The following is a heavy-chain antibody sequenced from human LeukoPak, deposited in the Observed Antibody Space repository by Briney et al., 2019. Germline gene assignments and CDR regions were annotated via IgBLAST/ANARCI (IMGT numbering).Heavy chain of an antibody. V-gene: IGHV3-23*01. CDR3: AKDGGLWVSAHWGDS. CDR1: GFTFSSYA. CDR2: ISGSGGST. D-gene: IGHD7-27*01. J-gene: IGHJ4*02. Sequence: GGSRRLSCAASGFTFSSYAMSWVRQAPGKGLEWVSAISGSGGSTYYADSVKGRFTISRDNSKNTLYLQMNSLRAEDTAVYYCAKDGGLWVSAHWGDSWGRGTLVTVSS.